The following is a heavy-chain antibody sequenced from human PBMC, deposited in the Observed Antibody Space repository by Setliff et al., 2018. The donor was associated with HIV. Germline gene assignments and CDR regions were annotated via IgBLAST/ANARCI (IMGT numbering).Heavy chain of an antibody. V-gene: IGHV4-39*02. J-gene: IGHJ4*02. CDR3: VKDTRLTNRGNFFDY. CDR2: VYYNGDT. Sequence: SETLSLTCTVSDFSIRATSYYWGWIRQAPGQALQNIGSVYYNGDTNYNPSLKSRVTISVDTSKNQFSLKLTSVTGADTAVYYCVKDTRLTNRGNFFDYWGQGTAVTVS. CDR1: DFSIRATSYY. D-gene: IGHD2-8*01.